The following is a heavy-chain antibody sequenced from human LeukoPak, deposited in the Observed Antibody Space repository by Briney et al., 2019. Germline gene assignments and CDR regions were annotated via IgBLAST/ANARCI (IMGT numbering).Heavy chain of an antibody. V-gene: IGHV3-21*01. CDR1: GFTFSSYS. CDR3: ARALGVVQYNWFDP. Sequence: GGSLRLSCAASGFTFSSYSMNWVRQAPGKGLEWVSSISSSSSYIYYADSVKGRFTISRDNAKSSLYLQMNSLRAEDTAVYYCARALGVVQYNWFDPWGQGTLVTVSS. CDR2: ISSSSSYI. D-gene: IGHD3-3*01. J-gene: IGHJ5*02.